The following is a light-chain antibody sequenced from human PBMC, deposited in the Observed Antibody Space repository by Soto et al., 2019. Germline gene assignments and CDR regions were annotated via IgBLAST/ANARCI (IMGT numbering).Light chain of an antibody. CDR3: SSYAGSKNFVI. J-gene: IGLJ2*01. CDR2: EVS. CDR1: SSDVGGYNY. V-gene: IGLV2-8*01. Sequence: QSALTQPPSASGSPRQSVTISCTGTSSDVGGYNYVSWYQQHPGKAPKLMIYEVSKRPSGVPDRFSGSKSGNTASLTVSGLQAEDEADYYCSSYAGSKNFVIFGGGTTLTVL.